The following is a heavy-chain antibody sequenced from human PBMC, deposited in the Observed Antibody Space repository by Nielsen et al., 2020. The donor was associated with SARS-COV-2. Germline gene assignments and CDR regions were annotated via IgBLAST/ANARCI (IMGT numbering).Heavy chain of an antibody. J-gene: IGHJ3*02. D-gene: IGHD3-22*01. CDR2: LYRGGTI. CDR1: GFTVSFHH. V-gene: IGHV3-53*01. Sequence: GGSLRLSCVGSGFTVSFHHMSWVRQAPGRGLEWVSVLYRGGTIHYSESVKGRFTVSRDNSQNTLSLQMNSLRVDDAAVYYCARDVADDGRAAFDIWGQGTEVTVSS. CDR3: ARDVADDGRAAFDI.